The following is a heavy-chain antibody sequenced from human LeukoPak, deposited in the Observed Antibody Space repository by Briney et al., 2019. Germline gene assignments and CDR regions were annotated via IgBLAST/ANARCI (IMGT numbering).Heavy chain of an antibody. D-gene: IGHD3-9*01. V-gene: IGHV3-21*01. CDR2: FSSSSSYI. Sequence: GGSLRLSCAASGFTFSSYSMNWVRQAPGKGLEWVSSFSSSSSYIYYADSVKGRFTISRDNAKNSLYLQMNSLRAEDTAVYYCARDGDYDILTAYYRPYYFDYWGQGTLVTVSS. J-gene: IGHJ4*02. CDR1: GFTFSSYS. CDR3: ARDGDYDILTAYYRPYYFDY.